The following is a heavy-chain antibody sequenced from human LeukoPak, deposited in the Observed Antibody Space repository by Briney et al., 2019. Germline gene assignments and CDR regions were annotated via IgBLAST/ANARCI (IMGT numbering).Heavy chain of an antibody. CDR3: TTDMSQHHRRRSMAAQGY. Sequence: GGSLRLSCAASGFTFSNAWMSWVRQAPGKGLEWVGRIKSKTDGGTTDYAAPVKGRFTISRDDSKNTLYLQMNSLKTEDTAVYYCTTDMSQHHRRRSMAAQGYWGQGTLVTVSS. CDR1: GFTFSNAW. J-gene: IGHJ4*02. V-gene: IGHV3-15*01. D-gene: IGHD6-6*01. CDR2: IKSKTDGGTT.